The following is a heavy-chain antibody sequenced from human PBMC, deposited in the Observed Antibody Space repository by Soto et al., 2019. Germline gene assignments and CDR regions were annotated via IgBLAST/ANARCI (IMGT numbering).Heavy chain of an antibody. Sequence: GGSLRLSCAASGFTFSSYGMHWVRQAPGKGLEWVAVISYDGSNKYYADSVKGRFTISRDNSKNTLYLQMNSLRAEDTAVYYCAKDEGSSSWYSEYFQHWGQGTLVTVSS. D-gene: IGHD6-13*01. CDR1: GFTFSSYG. CDR2: ISYDGSNK. V-gene: IGHV3-30*18. J-gene: IGHJ1*01. CDR3: AKDEGSSSWYSEYFQH.